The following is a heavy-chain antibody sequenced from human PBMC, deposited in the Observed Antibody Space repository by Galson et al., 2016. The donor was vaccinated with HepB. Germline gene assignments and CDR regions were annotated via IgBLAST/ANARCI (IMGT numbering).Heavy chain of an antibody. J-gene: IGHJ4*02. D-gene: IGHD6-13*01. CDR3: ARHGRTAAVEFDY. CDR2: IYSGGRT. Sequence: ETLSLTCTVSGGSISSGTYYWGWIRQPPGKGLEWIGTIYSGGRTYYNPSLMSRLTISVDTSKNQLSLRLSSVTAADTAVYYCARHGRTAAVEFDYWGQGTLVTVSS. V-gene: IGHV4-39*01. CDR1: GGSISSGTYY.